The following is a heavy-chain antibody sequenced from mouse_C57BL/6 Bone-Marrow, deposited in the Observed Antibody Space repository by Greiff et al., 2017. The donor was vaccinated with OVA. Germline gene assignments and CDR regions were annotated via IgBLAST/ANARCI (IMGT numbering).Heavy chain of an antibody. CDR2: ISSGSSTI. D-gene: IGHD4-1*01. J-gene: IGHJ2*01. CDR1: GFTFSDYG. Sequence: DVMLVESGGGLVKPGGSLKLSCAASGFTFSDYGMHWVRQAPEKGLEWVAYISSGSSTIYYADTVKGRFTISRDNAKNTLFLQMTSLRSEDTAMYYCAKTGFDYWGQGTTLTVSS. CDR3: AKTGFDY. V-gene: IGHV5-17*01.